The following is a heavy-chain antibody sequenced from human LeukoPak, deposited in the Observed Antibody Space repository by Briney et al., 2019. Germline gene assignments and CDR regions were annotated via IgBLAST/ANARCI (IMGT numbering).Heavy chain of an antibody. Sequence: PGGSLRLSCAASGFTFSSYAMSWVRQAPGKGLEWVSAISGSGGSTYYADSVKGRFTISRDNSKNTLYLQMNSLRAEDTAVYYCAKEGIRYCSSTSCYLGYFDYWGQGTLVTVSS. D-gene: IGHD2-2*01. CDR2: ISGSGGST. CDR1: GFTFSSYA. J-gene: IGHJ4*02. CDR3: AKEGIRYCSSTSCYLGYFDY. V-gene: IGHV3-23*01.